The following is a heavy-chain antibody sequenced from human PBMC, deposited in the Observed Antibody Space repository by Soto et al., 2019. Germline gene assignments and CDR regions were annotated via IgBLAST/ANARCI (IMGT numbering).Heavy chain of an antibody. D-gene: IGHD3-3*01. CDR1: GFTFSSYG. CDR3: ARERYDAYYYYGMDV. V-gene: IGHV3-33*01. CDR2: IWYDGSNK. Sequence: QVQLVESGGGVVQPGRSLRLSCAASGFTFSSYGMHWVRQAPGKGLEWVAVIWYDGSNKYYADSVKGRFTISRDNSKNTLYLQMNSLRAEDTAVYYCARERYDAYYYYGMDVWGQGTTVTVSS. J-gene: IGHJ6*02.